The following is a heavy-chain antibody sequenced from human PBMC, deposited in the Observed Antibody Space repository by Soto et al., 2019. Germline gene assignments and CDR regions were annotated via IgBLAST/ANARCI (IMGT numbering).Heavy chain of an antibody. J-gene: IGHJ4*02. V-gene: IGHV3-30*03. Sequence: QVQLVEPGGGVVQPGRSLRLSCAGSGFPFTSYGMHWVREGPDKGLEWVAVISYDGSDKYYADSVKGRFTISRDNSKNMLYLQMNSLRPEDTALYYCVGGQYYFDYRGQGTLVIVSS. CDR3: VGGQYYFDY. D-gene: IGHD3-10*01. CDR1: GFPFTSYG. CDR2: ISYDGSDK.